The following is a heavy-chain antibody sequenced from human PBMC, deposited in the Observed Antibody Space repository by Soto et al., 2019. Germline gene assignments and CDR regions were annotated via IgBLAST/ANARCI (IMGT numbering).Heavy chain of an antibody. V-gene: IGHV3-30-3*01. J-gene: IGHJ5*02. CDR1: GFTFSSYA. Sequence: GGSLRLSCAASGFTFSSYAMHWVRQAPGKGLEWVAVISYDGSNKYYADSVKGRFTISRDNSKNTLYLQMNSLRAEDTAVYYCAKDSLGYCSGGSCYPYNWFDPWGQGTLVTVSS. CDR2: ISYDGSNK. D-gene: IGHD2-15*01. CDR3: AKDSLGYCSGGSCYPYNWFDP.